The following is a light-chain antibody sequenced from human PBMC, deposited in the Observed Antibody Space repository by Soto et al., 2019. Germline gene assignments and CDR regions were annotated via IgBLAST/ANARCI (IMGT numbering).Light chain of an antibody. J-gene: IGLJ1*01. V-gene: IGLV1-44*01. CDR1: SSNIGSNT. CDR2: SNN. Sequence: VLTQPPSASGTPGQRVTISCSGSSSNIGSNTVNCYQQLPGTAPKLLIYSNNQRPSGVPDRFSGSKSGTSASLAISGLQSEDEADYYCAAWDDSLNGYVFGTGTKVTVL. CDR3: AAWDDSLNGYV.